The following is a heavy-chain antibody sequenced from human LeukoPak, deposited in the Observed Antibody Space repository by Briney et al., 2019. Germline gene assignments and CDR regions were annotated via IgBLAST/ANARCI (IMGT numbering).Heavy chain of an antibody. CDR1: GGSISSYF. V-gene: IGHV4-59*01. CDR3: ARGRRIAAAGKRYYYMDV. D-gene: IGHD6-13*01. CDR2: IYDTGST. J-gene: IGHJ6*03. Sequence: SETLSLTCTVSGGSISSYFWSWIRQPPGKGLEWIGNIYDTGSTNYNPSLKSRVTISVDMSKNHFSLKLSSVTAADTAVYYCARGRRIAAAGKRYYYMDVWGKGTTVTVSS.